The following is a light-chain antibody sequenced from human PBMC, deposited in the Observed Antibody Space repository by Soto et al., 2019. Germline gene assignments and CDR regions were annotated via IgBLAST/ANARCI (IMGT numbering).Light chain of an antibody. J-gene: IGKJ4*01. Sequence: DIVMTQSPLSLSVTPGEPASISCRSSQSLLHTNGYIYLDWYLQKPGQSPLLLIYLASNRASGVPDRFSGSGSGTDFTLKISRVEAEDVGVYYCMQALQTQVTFGGGTKVEIK. V-gene: IGKV2-28*01. CDR3: MQALQTQVT. CDR2: LAS. CDR1: QSLLHTNGYIY.